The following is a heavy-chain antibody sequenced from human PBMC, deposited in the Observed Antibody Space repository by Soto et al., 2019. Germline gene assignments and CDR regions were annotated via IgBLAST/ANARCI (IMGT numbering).Heavy chain of an antibody. J-gene: IGHJ4*02. D-gene: IGHD1-26*01. V-gene: IGHV4-59*01. CDR3: ARLGGRERVGGDY. CDR2: IYYSGST. CDR1: GGSISSYY. Sequence: QVQLQESGPGLVEPSETLSLTCTVSGGSISSYYWSWIRQPPGKGLEWIGYIYYSGSTNYNPSLKSRVTISVDTSKNQFSLKLSSVTAADTAVYYCARLGGRERVGGDYWGQGTLVTVSS.